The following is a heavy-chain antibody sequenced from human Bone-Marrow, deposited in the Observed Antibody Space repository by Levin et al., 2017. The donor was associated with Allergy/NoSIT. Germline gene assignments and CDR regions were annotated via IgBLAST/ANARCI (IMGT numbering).Heavy chain of an antibody. CDR1: GFTFSSYS. Sequence: GGSLRLSCAASGFTFSSYSMNWVRQAPGKGLEWVSSISSSSSYIYYADSVKGRFTISRDNAKNSLYLQMNSLRAEDTAVYYCAIAVAGTYFQHWGQGTLVTVSS. D-gene: IGHD6-19*01. V-gene: IGHV3-21*01. J-gene: IGHJ1*01. CDR3: AIAVAGTYFQH. CDR2: ISSSSSYI.